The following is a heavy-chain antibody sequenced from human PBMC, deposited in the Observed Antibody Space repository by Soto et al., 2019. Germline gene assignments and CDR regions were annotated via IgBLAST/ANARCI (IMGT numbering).Heavy chain of an antibody. CDR1: GYSFTSYW. D-gene: IGHD5-18*01. Sequence: GESLKIYCKGSGYSFTSYWIGWVRQMPGKGLEWMGIIYPGDSDTRYSPSFQGQVTISADKSITTAYLQWSSLKASDTAIYYCATGPGYSYGTGYYYYGMDVWGQGTTVTVSS. CDR2: IYPGDSDT. J-gene: IGHJ6*02. CDR3: ATGPGYSYGTGYYYYGMDV. V-gene: IGHV5-51*01.